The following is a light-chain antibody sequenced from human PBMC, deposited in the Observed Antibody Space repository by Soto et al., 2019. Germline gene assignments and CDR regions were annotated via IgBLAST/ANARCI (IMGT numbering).Light chain of an antibody. CDR1: QGISSY. J-gene: IGKJ5*01. CDR2: AAS. CDR3: QQLTSYPRT. Sequence: IQLTQSPSSLSASVGDRVTITCRASQGISSYLAWYQQKPGKAPKLLIYAASTLQSGVPSRFSGSGSGTDFTLTISILQPEDFATYYCQQLTSYPRTFGQGTRLEIK. V-gene: IGKV1-9*01.